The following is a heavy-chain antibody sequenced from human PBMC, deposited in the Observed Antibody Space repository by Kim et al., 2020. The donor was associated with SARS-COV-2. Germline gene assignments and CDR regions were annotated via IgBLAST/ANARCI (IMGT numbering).Heavy chain of an antibody. CDR3: ARVDKRRADIVVVPAAIELDY. CDR1: GYTFTGYY. D-gene: IGHD2-2*02. Sequence: ASVKVSCKASGYTFTGYYMHWVRQAPGQGLEWMGWINPNSGGTNYAQKFQGRVTMTRDTSISTAYMELSRLRSDDTAVYYCARVDKRRADIVVVPAAIELDYWGQGTLVTVSS. CDR2: INPNSGGT. V-gene: IGHV1-2*02. J-gene: IGHJ4*02.